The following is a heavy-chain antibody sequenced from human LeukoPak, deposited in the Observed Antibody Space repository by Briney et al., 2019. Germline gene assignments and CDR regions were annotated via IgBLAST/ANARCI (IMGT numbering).Heavy chain of an antibody. Sequence: SETLSLTCTVSGGSISSSSYYWGWIRQPPGKGLEWIGSIYYSGSTYYNPSLKSRVTISVDTSKNQFSLKLSSVTAADTAVYYCASPSPTGLFAFDIWGQGTMVTVSS. CDR2: IYYSGST. CDR3: ASPSPTGLFAFDI. J-gene: IGHJ3*02. D-gene: IGHD3-10*02. V-gene: IGHV4-39*01. CDR1: GGSISSSSYY.